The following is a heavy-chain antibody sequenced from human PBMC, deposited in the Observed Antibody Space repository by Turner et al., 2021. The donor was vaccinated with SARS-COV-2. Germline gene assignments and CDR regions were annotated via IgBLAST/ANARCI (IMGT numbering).Heavy chain of an antibody. V-gene: IGHV3-23*01. CDR1: GFPFSSYA. Sequence: EVQLLASGGCLVQPGGFLRPSCAASGFPFSSYAMSWVRQAPGKGREWVSAISVSGGSTYYADSVKGRFTISRDNSKNTLYLQMNSLRAEDTAVYYCAKEDRVMIVVVITLFDYWGQGTLVTVSS. CDR2: ISVSGGST. D-gene: IGHD3-22*01. J-gene: IGHJ4*02. CDR3: AKEDRVMIVVVITLFDY.